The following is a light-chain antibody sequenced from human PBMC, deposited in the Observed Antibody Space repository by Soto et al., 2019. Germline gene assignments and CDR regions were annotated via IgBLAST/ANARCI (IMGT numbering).Light chain of an antibody. CDR2: GNY. V-gene: IGLV1-44*01. J-gene: IGLJ2*01. CDR3: AAWDDSRNAVV. CDR1: RSNIGSNL. Sequence: QSVLTQSPSASETPGQRVIISCSGSRSNIGSNLVNWYQQFPGTAPKLLIYGNYERASGVPGRFSGSKSGTSASLTISGLQSEDEADYYCAAWDDSRNAVVFGGGTQLTVL.